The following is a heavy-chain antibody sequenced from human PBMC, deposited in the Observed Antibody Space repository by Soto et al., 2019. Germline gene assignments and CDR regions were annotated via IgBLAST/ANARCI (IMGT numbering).Heavy chain of an antibody. V-gene: IGHV1-18*01. J-gene: IGHJ4*02. CDR1: GYSFATSG. Sequence: QVKLVPSGTEVKQPGASMKVSCKASGYSFATSGISWVRQAPGQGLEWMGWISAYNGNTNYDQKLQDRVTMTTDTSTSTAYLELRNLRSDDTAVYYCARAGQYYDSSGYANWGQGALVTVSS. CDR3: ARAGQYYDSSGYAN. D-gene: IGHD3-22*01. CDR2: ISAYNGNT.